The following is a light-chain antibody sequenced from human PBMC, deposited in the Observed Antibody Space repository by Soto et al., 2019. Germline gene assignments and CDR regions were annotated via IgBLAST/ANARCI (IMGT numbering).Light chain of an antibody. CDR1: QSVSSY. J-gene: IGKJ4*01. V-gene: IGKV3-11*01. CDR3: QQRSNWQLT. Sequence: EFVLTQSPGTLSLSPGERATLSCRASQSVSSYLAWYQQKPGQAPRLLIYDASNRATGIPARFSGSGSGTDFTLTISSLEPEDFAVYYCQQRSNWQLTFGGGTKVDIK. CDR2: DAS.